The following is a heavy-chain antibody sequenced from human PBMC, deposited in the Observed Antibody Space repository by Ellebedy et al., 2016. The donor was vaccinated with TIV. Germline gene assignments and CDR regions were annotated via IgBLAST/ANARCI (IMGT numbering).Heavy chain of an antibody. CDR3: AKTLSTATGSLTDS. V-gene: IGHV3-23*01. D-gene: IGHD2-8*02. CDR2: ISDSGNST. Sequence: PGGSLRLSCAASGFTFATTAMTWVRQAPGKGLEWVSGISDSGNSTDYADSVKGRFTISRDNSKSMVYLQMNSLRAEDTAVYYCAKTLSTATGSLTDSWGQGALVTVSS. J-gene: IGHJ4*02. CDR1: GFTFATTA.